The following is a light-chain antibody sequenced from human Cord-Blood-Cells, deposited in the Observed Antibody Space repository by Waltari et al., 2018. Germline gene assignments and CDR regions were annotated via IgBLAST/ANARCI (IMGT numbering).Light chain of an antibody. CDR1: QSVSSSY. V-gene: IGKV3-20*01. J-gene: IGKJ2*01. Sequence: ATLSCRASQSVSSSYLAWYQQKPGQAPRLLIYGASSRATGIPDRFSGSGSGTDFTLTISRLEPEDFAVYYCQQYGSSPYTFGQGTKLEIK. CDR3: QQYGSSPYT. CDR2: GAS.